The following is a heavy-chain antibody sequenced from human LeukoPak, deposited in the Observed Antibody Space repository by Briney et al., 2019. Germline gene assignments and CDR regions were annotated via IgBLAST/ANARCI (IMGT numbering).Heavy chain of an antibody. CDR1: GGSISSYY. V-gene: IGHV4-34*01. J-gene: IGHJ4*02. CDR2: INHSGST. Sequence: PSETLSLTCTVSGGSISSYYWSWIRQPPGKGLEWIGEINHSGSTNYNPSLKSRVTISVDTSKNQFSLKLSSVTAADTAVYYCARGLVVPAAIQIWGKSKYYFDYWGQGTLVTVSS. D-gene: IGHD2-2*02. CDR3: ARGLVVPAAIQIWGKSKYYFDY.